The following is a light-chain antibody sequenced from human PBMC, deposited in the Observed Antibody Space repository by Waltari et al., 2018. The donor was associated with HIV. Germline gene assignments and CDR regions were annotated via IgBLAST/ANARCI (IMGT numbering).Light chain of an antibody. J-gene: IGLJ2*01. CDR3: AAWDDSLNGVV. CDR2: SNN. CDR1: SSTIGSNT. V-gene: IGLV1-44*01. Sequence: QSVLTQPPSASGTPGQRVTISCSGSSSTIGSNTVNWYQQLPGTAPKLLIYSNNQRPSGGPAQFSGSKSGTSASLAISGLQSEDEADYYCAAWDDSLNGVVFGGGTKLTVL.